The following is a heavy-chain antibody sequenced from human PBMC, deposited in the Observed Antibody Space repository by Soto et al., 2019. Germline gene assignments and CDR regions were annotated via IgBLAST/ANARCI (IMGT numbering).Heavy chain of an antibody. V-gene: IGHV3-7*04. D-gene: IGHD4-17*01. CDR2: IKQDGSEK. CDR3: ARGGATVTNRLGGDDC. J-gene: IGHJ4*02. Sequence: EVQLVESGGGLVQPGGSLRLSCAASGFTFSRYWMSWVRQAPGKGLEWVANIKQDGSEKYYVDSVKGRFTISRDNAENSLFLQMNSLRAEDTAVYYCARGGATVTNRLGGDDCWGQGTLVTVSS. CDR1: GFTFSRYW.